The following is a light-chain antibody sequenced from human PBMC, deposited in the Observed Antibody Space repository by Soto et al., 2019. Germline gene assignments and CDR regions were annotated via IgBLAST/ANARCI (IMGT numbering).Light chain of an antibody. CDR1: SSDVGGYNY. CDR2: DVS. Sequence: QSVLTQPASVSWSPGQSITISCTGTSSDVGGYNYVSWYQQHPGKAPKIMIYDVSNRPSGVSNRFSGSKSGNTASLTISGLQAEDEADYYCCSYTTSNTRQIVFGTGTKVTVL. CDR3: CSYTTSNTRQIV. V-gene: IGLV2-14*01. J-gene: IGLJ1*01.